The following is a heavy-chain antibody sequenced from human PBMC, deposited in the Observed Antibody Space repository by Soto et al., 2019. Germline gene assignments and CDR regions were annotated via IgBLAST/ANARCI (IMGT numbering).Heavy chain of an antibody. CDR1: GYTFTSYV. J-gene: IGHJ6*02. Sequence: ASVKVSCKASGYTFTSYVISWVRQAPGRGLEWLGWVNPHSGDTHYAQKFQGWVTMARDTSISTVYLNLNGLKSDDTAVYYCARDRSIMSRHYFYSNFLDIWGQGTTVTVSS. D-gene: IGHD2-21*02. CDR2: VNPHSGDT. CDR3: ARDRSIMSRHYFYSNFLDI. V-gene: IGHV1-2*04.